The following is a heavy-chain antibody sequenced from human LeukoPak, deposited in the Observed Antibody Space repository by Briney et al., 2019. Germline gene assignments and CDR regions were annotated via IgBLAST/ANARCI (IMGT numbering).Heavy chain of an antibody. CDR2: MSPNSGNT. D-gene: IGHD3-10*01. J-gene: IGHJ5*02. CDR1: GYTFISYD. Sequence: GASVKVSCKASGYTFISYDIDWVRQVTGQGLEWMGWMSPNSGNTGYAQKFQGRVTITSNSSISTAYMELSSLRSDDTAVYYCARMNYYGSGSYASWFDPWGQGTLVTVSS. CDR3: ARMNYYGSGSYASWFDP. V-gene: IGHV1-8*01.